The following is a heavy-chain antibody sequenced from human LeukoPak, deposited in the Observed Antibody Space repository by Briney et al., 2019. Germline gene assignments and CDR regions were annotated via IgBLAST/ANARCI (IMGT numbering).Heavy chain of an antibody. V-gene: IGHV3-23*01. CDR3: AKDRGDVDYDILTGYYLGYYFDY. CDR1: GFTFSSYA. J-gene: IGHJ4*02. Sequence: GGSLRLSCAASGFTFSSYAVSWVRQAPGKGLEWVSAISGSGGSTYYADSVKGRFTISRDNSKNTLYLQMNSLRAEDTAVYYCAKDRGDVDYDILTGYYLGYYFDYWGQGTLVTVSS. D-gene: IGHD3-9*01. CDR2: ISGSGGST.